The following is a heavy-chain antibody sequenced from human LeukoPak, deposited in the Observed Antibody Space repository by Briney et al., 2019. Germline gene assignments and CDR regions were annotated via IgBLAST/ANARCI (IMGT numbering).Heavy chain of an antibody. V-gene: IGHV3-23*01. J-gene: IGHJ4*02. CDR2: ISSSGGST. Sequence: GGSLRLSCAASGFVFRSYAMSWVRQAPGKGLEWVSGISSSGGSTYHADSVRGRFTISRDNSKNTQYLQMNSLRVEDTAVYYCAKDPLLGEYYFDYWGQGTLVTVSS. CDR3: AKDPLLGEYYFDY. CDR1: GFVFRSYA. D-gene: IGHD3-16*01.